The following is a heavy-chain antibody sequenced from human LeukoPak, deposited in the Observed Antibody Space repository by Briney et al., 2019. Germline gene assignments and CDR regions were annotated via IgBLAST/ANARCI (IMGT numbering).Heavy chain of an antibody. J-gene: IGHJ3*02. CDR3: ASFGGGSGSYGRDDAFDI. CDR2: INPSGGST. D-gene: IGHD3-10*01. V-gene: IGHV1-46*01. Sequence: GASVKVSCKASGYTFTGYYMHWVRQAPGQGLEWMGIINPSGGSTSYAQKFQGRVTMTRDMSTSTVYMELSSLRSEDTAVYYCASFGGGSGSYGRDDAFDIWGQGTMVTVSS. CDR1: GYTFTGYY.